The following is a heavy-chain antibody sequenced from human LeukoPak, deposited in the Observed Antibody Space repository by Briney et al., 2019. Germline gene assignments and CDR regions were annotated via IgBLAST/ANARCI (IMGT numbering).Heavy chain of an antibody. CDR2: ISGSDGST. J-gene: IGHJ3*02. CDR1: GFTFSSYA. V-gene: IGHV3-23*01. CDR3: AKRYCSSSTCYWVAFDI. Sequence: GGSLRLSCAASGFTFSSYAMSWVRQAPGKGLEWVSAISGSDGSTYYADSVKGRFTISRDNAKNTLYLKMNSLRAEDTAVYYCAKRYCSSSTCYWVAFDIWGQGTMVTVSS. D-gene: IGHD2-2*01.